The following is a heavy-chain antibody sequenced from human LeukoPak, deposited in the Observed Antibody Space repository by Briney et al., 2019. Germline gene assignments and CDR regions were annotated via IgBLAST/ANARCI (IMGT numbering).Heavy chain of an antibody. Sequence: SGTLSLTCAVSGGSISSSNWWSWVRQPPGKGLEWIGEIYHSGSTNYNPSLKSRVTISVDTSKNQFSLKLSSVTAADTAVYYCARSGTLPRGAFDIWGQGTMVIVSS. J-gene: IGHJ3*02. CDR1: GGSISSSNW. V-gene: IGHV4-4*02. CDR2: IYHSGST. CDR3: ARSGTLPRGAFDI. D-gene: IGHD1-26*01.